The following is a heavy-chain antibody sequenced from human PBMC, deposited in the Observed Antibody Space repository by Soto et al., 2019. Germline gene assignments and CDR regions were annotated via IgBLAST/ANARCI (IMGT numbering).Heavy chain of an antibody. J-gene: IGHJ6*02. CDR3: AREHVIQNAAYDFWSGYYTGPTVGNYYYYGMDV. CDR1: GFTFSSYA. Sequence: GGSLRLSCAASGFTFSSYAMSWVRQAPGKGLEWVSAISGSGGSTYYADSVKGRFTISRDNSKNTLYLQMNSLRAEDTAVYYCAREHVIQNAAYDFWSGYYTGPTVGNYYYYGMDVWGQATTVTVSS. V-gene: IGHV3-23*01. D-gene: IGHD3-3*01. CDR2: ISGSGGST.